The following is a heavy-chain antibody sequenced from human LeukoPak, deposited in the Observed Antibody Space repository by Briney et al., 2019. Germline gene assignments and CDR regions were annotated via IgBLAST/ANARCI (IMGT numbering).Heavy chain of an antibody. CDR3: ARDRDSSGTPDY. V-gene: IGHV3-21*01. J-gene: IGHJ4*02. CDR1: GFTFSSYS. D-gene: IGHD3-22*01. Sequence: PGGSLRLSCAASGFTFSSYSMNWVRQAPGKGLEWVSSISSSSSYIYYADSVKGRFTISRDNAKNSLYLQMISLRAEDTAVYYCARDRDSSGTPDYWGQGTLVTVSS. CDR2: ISSSSSYI.